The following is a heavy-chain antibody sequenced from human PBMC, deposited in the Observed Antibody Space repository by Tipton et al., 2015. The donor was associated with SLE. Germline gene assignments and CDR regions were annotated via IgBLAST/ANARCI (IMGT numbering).Heavy chain of an antibody. Sequence: TLSLTCTVSGGSISRGFYSWNWIRQPPGKGLEWVGSRLDSGNTYYNPSLKSRVTISVDTSKNQFSLNLSSVTAADTAVYYCARDEYRYDTTGYHLLGHFDFWGQGTLVTVSS. CDR1: GGSISRGFYS. CDR3: ARDEYRYDTTGYHLLGHFDF. D-gene: IGHD3-22*01. CDR2: RLDSGNT. V-gene: IGHV4-39*07. J-gene: IGHJ4*02.